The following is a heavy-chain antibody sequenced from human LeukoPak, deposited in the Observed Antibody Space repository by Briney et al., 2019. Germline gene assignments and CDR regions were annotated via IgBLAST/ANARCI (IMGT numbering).Heavy chain of an antibody. CDR3: AREKIGYYDSSGRGWFDP. Sequence: SETLSLTCTVSGGSITSVSYSWSWIRQPAGKGLEWIGRIYSSGSTNYNPSLKSRVTISVDTSKKQFSLKLNSVTAADTAVYYCAREKIGYYDSSGRGWFDPWGQGTLVTVSS. CDR2: IYSSGST. J-gene: IGHJ5*02. D-gene: IGHD3-22*01. V-gene: IGHV4-61*02. CDR1: GGSITSVSYS.